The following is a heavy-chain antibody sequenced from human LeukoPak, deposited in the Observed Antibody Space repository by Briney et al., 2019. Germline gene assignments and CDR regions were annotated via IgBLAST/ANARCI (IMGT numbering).Heavy chain of an antibody. Sequence: SETLSLTCAVYGGSFSGYYWSWIRQPPGKGLEWIGEINHSGSTNYNPSLKSRVTISVDTSKNQFSLKLRSVTAADTAVYYCAREGLSIVGVPAAMYAFDIWGQGTMVTVSS. J-gene: IGHJ3*02. D-gene: IGHD2-2*01. CDR2: INHSGST. CDR1: GGSFSGYY. CDR3: AREGLSIVGVPAAMYAFDI. V-gene: IGHV4-34*01.